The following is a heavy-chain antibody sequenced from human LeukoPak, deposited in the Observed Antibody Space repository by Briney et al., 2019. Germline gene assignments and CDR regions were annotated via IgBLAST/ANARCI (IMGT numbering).Heavy chain of an antibody. V-gene: IGHV4-61*01. Sequence: SSENLSFTCTVSGGSVNSVSYYWSWIRQPPGRGVEWIGNICYSGSTNYNPSLKSRVTISADTSKNQFSLKLSSVTAADTAVYYCARAHYYGSGSYYQRTDYWGQGTLVTVSS. CDR1: GGSVNSVSYY. J-gene: IGHJ4*02. CDR3: ARAHYYGSGSYYQRTDY. CDR2: ICYSGST. D-gene: IGHD3-10*01.